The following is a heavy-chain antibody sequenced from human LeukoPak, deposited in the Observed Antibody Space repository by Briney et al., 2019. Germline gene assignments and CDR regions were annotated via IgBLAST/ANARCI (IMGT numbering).Heavy chain of an antibody. CDR1: GGSFSGYY. J-gene: IGHJ4*02. V-gene: IGHV4-34*01. CDR2: INHSGST. D-gene: IGHD4-17*01. CDR3: AGTDYALSVHFDY. Sequence: PSEALSLTCAVYGGSFSGYYWSWIRQPPGKGLEWIGEINHSGSTNYNPSLKSRVTISVDTSKNQFSLKLSSVTAADTAVYYCAGTDYALSVHFDYWGQGTLVTVSS.